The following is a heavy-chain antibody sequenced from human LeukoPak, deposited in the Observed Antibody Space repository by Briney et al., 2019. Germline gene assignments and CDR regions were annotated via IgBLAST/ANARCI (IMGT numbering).Heavy chain of an antibody. CDR3: AKDRGVAVKTLDY. J-gene: IGHJ4*02. CDR2: IRYDGSNK. Sequence: PGGSLRLSCAASGFTFSSYGMHWVHQAPGKGLEWVAFIRYDGSNKYYADSVKGRFTISRDNSKNTLYLQMNSLRAEDTAVYYCAKDRGVAVKTLDYWGQGTLVTVSS. D-gene: IGHD2-15*01. V-gene: IGHV3-30*02. CDR1: GFTFSSYG.